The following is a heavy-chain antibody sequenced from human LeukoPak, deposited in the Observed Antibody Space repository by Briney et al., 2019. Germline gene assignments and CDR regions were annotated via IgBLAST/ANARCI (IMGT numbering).Heavy chain of an antibody. J-gene: IGHJ6*03. Sequence: GASVKVSCKASGYTFTGYYLHWVRQAPGQGLEWMGCVNPNSGDTNYAQKFQGSVTMTRDTSISTVYMELSRLRSDDTAVYYCARDSSYYDFWSGFSNYYYYMDVWGKGTTVTVSS. D-gene: IGHD3-3*01. V-gene: IGHV1-2*02. CDR2: VNPNSGDT. CDR1: GYTFTGYY. CDR3: ARDSSYYDFWSGFSNYYYYMDV.